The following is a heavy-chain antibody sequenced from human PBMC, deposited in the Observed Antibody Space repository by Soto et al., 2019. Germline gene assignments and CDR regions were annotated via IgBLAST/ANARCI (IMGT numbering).Heavy chain of an antibody. CDR2: ISAYNGNT. V-gene: IGHV1-18*01. D-gene: IGHD5-18*01. CDR1: GYSFTSYG. CDR3: ARDTTSIQLWGYFYYGMDV. J-gene: IGHJ6*02. Sequence: GSVKVSCKASGYSFTSYGFSWVRQAPGQALERMGWISAYNGNTNYAQKLQGRVAMPTDTSTSTAYMELRSLRSDDTAVYYCARDTTSIQLWGYFYYGMDVWGQGTTVTVSS.